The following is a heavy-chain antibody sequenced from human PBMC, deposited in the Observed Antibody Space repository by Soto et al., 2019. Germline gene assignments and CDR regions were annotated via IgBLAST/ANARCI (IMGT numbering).Heavy chain of an antibody. D-gene: IGHD1-1*01. CDR2: IYATGTT. CDR1: GASISGFY. J-gene: IGHJ5*02. V-gene: IGHV4-4*07. Sequence: SETLSLTCTVSGASISGFYWSWIRKSAVKGLEWIGRIYATGTTDYNPSLKSRVMMSVDTSKKQFSLKLRSVTAADTAVYYCVRDGTKTLRDWFDPWGQGISVTVSS. CDR3: VRDGTKTLRDWFDP.